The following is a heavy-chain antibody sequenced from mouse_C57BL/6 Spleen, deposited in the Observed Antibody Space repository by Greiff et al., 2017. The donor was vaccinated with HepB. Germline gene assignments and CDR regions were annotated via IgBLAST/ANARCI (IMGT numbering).Heavy chain of an antibody. CDR3: TREGDYYGSSDY. V-gene: IGHV5-9-1*02. J-gene: IGHJ2*01. CDR2: ISSGGDYI. D-gene: IGHD1-1*01. CDR1: GFTFSSYA. Sequence: EVKLVESGEGLVKPGGSLKLSCAASGFTFSSYAMSWVRQTPEKRLEWVAYISSGGDYIYYADTVKGRFTISRDNARNTLYLQMSSLKSEDTAMYYCTREGDYYGSSDYWGQGTTLTVSS.